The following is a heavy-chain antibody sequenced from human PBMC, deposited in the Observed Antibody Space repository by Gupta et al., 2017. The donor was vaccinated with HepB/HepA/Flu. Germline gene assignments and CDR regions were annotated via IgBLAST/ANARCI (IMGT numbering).Heavy chain of an antibody. Sequence: QVQLQQSGPRLVKPSQTLSLTCSISGDSVSSYTAAWHWIRQSPSRGLEWLGRTYYRSKWYNDYAVSLKSRITINPDTSKNQFSLQLKSVTPEDTALYYCARGGTTPFAYWGQGTLVTVSS. J-gene: IGHJ4*02. CDR1: GDSVSSYTAA. D-gene: IGHD4-11*01. CDR2: TYYRSKWYN. CDR3: ARGGTTPFAY. V-gene: IGHV6-1*01.